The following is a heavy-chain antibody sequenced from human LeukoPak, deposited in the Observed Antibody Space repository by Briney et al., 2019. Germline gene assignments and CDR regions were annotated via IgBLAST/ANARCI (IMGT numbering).Heavy chain of an antibody. V-gene: IGHV3-23*01. CDR3: AKDLIAARPYYFDY. CDR1: SLTFSSYA. Sequence: PGGSLRLSCAGSSLTFSSYAMSWVRQAPGKGLEWVSAISGSGGSTYYADSVKGRFTISRDNSKNTLYLQMNSLRAEDTAVYYCAKDLIAARPYYFDYWGQGTLVTVSS. D-gene: IGHD6-6*01. J-gene: IGHJ4*02. CDR2: ISGSGGST.